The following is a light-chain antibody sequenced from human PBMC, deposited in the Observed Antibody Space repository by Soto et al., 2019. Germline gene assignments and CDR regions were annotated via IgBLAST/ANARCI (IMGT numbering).Light chain of an antibody. CDR1: SNY. V-gene: IGLV2-11*01. J-gene: IGLJ1*01. Sequence: QSVLTQPRSVSGSPGQSVTISCTGTSNYVSWYQQDPGKAPKLIIYDVSKRPSGVPDRFSGSKSGNTASLTTSGLQAEDEADYFCCSFAGSYTSYVFGTGTKVTVL. CDR2: DVS. CDR3: CSFAGSYTSYV.